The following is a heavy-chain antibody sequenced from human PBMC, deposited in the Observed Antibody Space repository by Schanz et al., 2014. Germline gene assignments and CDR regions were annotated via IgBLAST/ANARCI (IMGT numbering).Heavy chain of an antibody. CDR2: INSVGSNT. V-gene: IGHV3-74*01. Sequence: EVQLVESGGGLVQPGGSLRLSCAASGFTFSSYWMHWVRQVPGKGLVWVARINSVGSNTDYADSVTGRFTISRDNAKNTLYLQMNGLRAEDTAVYYCARVALPGYSSPRDAFDIWGQGTMXTVSS. D-gene: IGHD5-18*01. CDR1: GFTFSSYW. CDR3: ARVALPGYSSPRDAFDI. J-gene: IGHJ3*02.